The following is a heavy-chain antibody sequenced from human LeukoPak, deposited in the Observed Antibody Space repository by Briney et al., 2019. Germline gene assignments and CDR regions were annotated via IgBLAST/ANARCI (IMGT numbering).Heavy chain of an antibody. CDR2: ISGSGGST. Sequence: GGSLRLSCAASGFTFSSYAMSWVRQAPGKGLEWVSAISGSGGSTYYADSVKGRFTISRDNSKNTLYPQMNSLRAEDTAVYYCAKSGSWDIVVVPAASWGQGTLVTVSS. CDR1: GFTFSSYA. J-gene: IGHJ4*02. D-gene: IGHD2-2*01. CDR3: AKSGSWDIVVVPAAS. V-gene: IGHV3-23*01.